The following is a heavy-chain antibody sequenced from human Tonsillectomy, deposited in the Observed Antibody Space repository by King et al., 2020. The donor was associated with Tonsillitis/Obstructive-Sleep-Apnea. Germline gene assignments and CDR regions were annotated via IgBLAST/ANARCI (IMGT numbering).Heavy chain of an antibody. CDR2: ISGSGGFT. CDR1: GFTFSSYA. D-gene: IGHD3-10*01. J-gene: IGHJ6*02. V-gene: IGHV3-23*04. Sequence: VQLVESGGGLVQSGGSLRLSCVDSGFTFSSYAMSWVRQAPGKGLEWVSSISGSGGFTHYADSVKGRFTISRHDSKNTLYLQLNGLRADDPAVYYCAPRRHYYGPGSFGYGMEVWGHGTTVTVSS. CDR3: APRRHYYGPGSFGYGMEV.